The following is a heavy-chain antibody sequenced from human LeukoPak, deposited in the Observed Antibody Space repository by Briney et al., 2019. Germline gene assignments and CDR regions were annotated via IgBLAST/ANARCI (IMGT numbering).Heavy chain of an antibody. V-gene: IGHV4-34*01. CDR3: ARVYDFWSGVWFDP. CDR1: GGSFSGYY. J-gene: IGHJ5*02. CDR2: INHSGST. Sequence: SETLSLACAVYGGSFSGYYWSWIRQPPGKGLEWIGEINHSGSTNYNPSLKSRVTMSVDTSKNQFSLKLSSVTAADTAVYYCARVYDFWSGVWFDPWGQGTLVTVSS. D-gene: IGHD3-3*01.